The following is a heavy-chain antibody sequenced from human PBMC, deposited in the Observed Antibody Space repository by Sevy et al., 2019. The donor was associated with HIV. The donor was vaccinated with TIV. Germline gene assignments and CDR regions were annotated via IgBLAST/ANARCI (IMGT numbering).Heavy chain of an antibody. J-gene: IGHJ4*02. D-gene: IGHD3-16*01. Sequence: TLSLTCTVSGGSISSGDYYWSWIRQPPGKGLEWIGYIYYSGSTYYNPSLKSRVTISVDTSKNQFSLKLSSVTAADTAVYYCARERGNPHYFDYWGQGTLVTVSS. CDR2: IYYSGST. CDR1: GGSISSGDYY. V-gene: IGHV4-30-4*01. CDR3: ARERGNPHYFDY.